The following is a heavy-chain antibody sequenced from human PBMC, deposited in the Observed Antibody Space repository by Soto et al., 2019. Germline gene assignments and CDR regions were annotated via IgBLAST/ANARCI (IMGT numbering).Heavy chain of an antibody. Sequence: QVQLVQSGAEVKKPGASVMVSCKASGGTFSSLAISWVRQAPGQGLEWMGGIVSVFGTANYAQKFQDRVTITVDKATSTSYVELSSLRAEDTAVYDCARSPGVFDYWGQGTLVTVSS. CDR3: ARSPGVFDY. V-gene: IGHV1-69*06. CDR2: IVSVFGTA. J-gene: IGHJ4*02. CDR1: GGTFSSLA. D-gene: IGHD3-10*01.